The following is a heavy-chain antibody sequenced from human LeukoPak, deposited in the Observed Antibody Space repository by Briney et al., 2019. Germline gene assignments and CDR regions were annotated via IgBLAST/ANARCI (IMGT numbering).Heavy chain of an antibody. CDR2: INPSGGST. J-gene: IGHJ4*02. D-gene: IGHD4-17*01. V-gene: IGHV1-46*01. Sequence: GASVKVSCKASGYTFTSYYMHWVRQAPGQGLEWMGIINPSGGSTSYAQKFQGRVTMTRDTSISTAYMELSRLRSDDTAVYYCAREGPVRYYFDYWGQGTLVTVSS. CDR3: AREGPVRYYFDY. CDR1: GYTFTSYY.